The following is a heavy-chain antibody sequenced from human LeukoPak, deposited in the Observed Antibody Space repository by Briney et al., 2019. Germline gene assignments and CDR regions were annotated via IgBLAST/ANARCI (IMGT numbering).Heavy chain of an antibody. J-gene: IGHJ5*02. Sequence: ASVKVSCTASGYTFTSYGISWVRQAPGQGLEWMGWISAYIGNTNYAQKLQGRVTMTTDTSTSTAYMELRSLRSDDTAVYYCARDGGTYYDFWSGSVNWFDPWGQGTLVTVSS. CDR1: GYTFTSYG. CDR3: ARDGGTYYDFWSGSVNWFDP. V-gene: IGHV1-18*01. D-gene: IGHD3-3*01. CDR2: ISAYIGNT.